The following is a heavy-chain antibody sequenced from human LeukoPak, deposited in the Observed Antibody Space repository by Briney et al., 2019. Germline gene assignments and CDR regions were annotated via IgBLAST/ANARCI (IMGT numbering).Heavy chain of an antibody. Sequence: GASVKVSCKASGYTFTTYAMHWVRQAPGQGLEWMGWINTDTGNPTYAQGFTGRFVFSLDTSVSTAYLQISSLKAEDTAVYYCAREAYGMDVWGQGTTVTVSS. CDR1: GYTFTTYA. CDR2: INTDTGNP. V-gene: IGHV7-4-1*02. J-gene: IGHJ6*02. CDR3: AREAYGMDV.